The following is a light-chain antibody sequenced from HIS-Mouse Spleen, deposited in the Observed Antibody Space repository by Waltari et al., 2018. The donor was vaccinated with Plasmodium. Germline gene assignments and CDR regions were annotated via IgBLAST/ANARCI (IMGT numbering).Light chain of an antibody. J-gene: IGKJ1*01. CDR3: QQYYSFPRT. CDR1: QGIRSY. V-gene: IGKV1D-8*02. CDR2: AAS. Sequence: TWMTQSPSLLSASTGDRVTISCRMSQGIRSYLAWYPQKPGKAPELLIYAASTLQSGVPSRFSGSGSGTDFTLTISCLQSEDFATYYCQQYYSFPRTFGQGTKVEIK.